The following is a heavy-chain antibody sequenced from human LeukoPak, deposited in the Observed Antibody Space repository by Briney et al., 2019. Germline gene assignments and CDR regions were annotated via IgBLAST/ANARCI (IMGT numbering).Heavy chain of an antibody. J-gene: IGHJ6*03. V-gene: IGHV4-4*07. CDR2: IYTSGST. Sequence: SETLSLTCTVSGGSISSYYWSWIRQPAGKGLEWIGRIYTSGSTNYNPSLKSRVTMSVDTSKNQFSLKLSSVTAADTAVYYCARGTIVVVPAAALLLDYYYYYYMDVWGKGTTVTVSS. D-gene: IGHD2-2*01. CDR1: GGSISSYY. CDR3: ARGTIVVVPAAALLLDYYYYYYMDV.